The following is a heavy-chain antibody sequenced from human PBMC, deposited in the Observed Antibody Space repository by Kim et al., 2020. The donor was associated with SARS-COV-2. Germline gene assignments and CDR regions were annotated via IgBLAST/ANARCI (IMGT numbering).Heavy chain of an antibody. CDR2: INHSGST. J-gene: IGHJ4*02. V-gene: IGHV4-34*01. CDR3: ARGARDTRYFDV. Sequence: SETLSLTCAVYGGSFSGYYWSWIRQPPGKGLEWIGEINHSGSTNYNPSLKSRVTISVDTSKNQFSLKLSSVTAADTAVYYCARGARDTRYFDVWGQGTLVTVSS. D-gene: IGHD3-9*01. CDR1: GGSFSGYY.